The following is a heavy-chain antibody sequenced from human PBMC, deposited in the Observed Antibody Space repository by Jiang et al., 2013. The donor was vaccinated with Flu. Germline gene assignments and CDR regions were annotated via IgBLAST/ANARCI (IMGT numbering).Heavy chain of an antibody. Sequence: TLSLTCTVSVAPSVVTTGAGSGSPQGRDWSGLGISITWEHQLQPSLKSRVTISVDTSKNQFSLKLSSVTAADTAVYCCARGGRGNWFDPWGQGTLVTVSS. V-gene: IGHV4-59*08. CDR3: ARGGRGNWFDP. D-gene: IGHD3-16*01. CDR1: VAPSVVTT. CDR2: SITWEH. J-gene: IGHJ5*02.